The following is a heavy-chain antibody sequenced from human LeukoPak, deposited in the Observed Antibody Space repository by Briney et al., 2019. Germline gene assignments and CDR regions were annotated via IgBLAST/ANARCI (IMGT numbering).Heavy chain of an antibody. J-gene: IGHJ4*02. CDR3: ARDLGTYYYDSSGYYYSGYFDY. V-gene: IGHV4-59*01. CDR1: GGSISSYY. Sequence: SETLSLTCTVSGGSISSYYWSWIRQPPGKGLEWIGYIYYSGSTNYNPSLKSRVTISVDTSKNQFSLKLSSVTAADTAVYYCARDLGTYYYDSSGYYYSGYFDYWGQGTLVTVSS. D-gene: IGHD3-22*01. CDR2: IYYSGST.